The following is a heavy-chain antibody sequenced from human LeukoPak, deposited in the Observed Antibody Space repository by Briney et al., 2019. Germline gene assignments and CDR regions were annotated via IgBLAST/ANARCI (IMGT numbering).Heavy chain of an antibody. Sequence: PSETLSLTCTVSGGSISSYYWSWIRQPPGKGLEWIGYIYYSGSTNYNPSLKSRVPIPVDTSKNQFSLKLSSVTAADTAVYYCAREVRGPQMATILDYWGQGTLVTVSS. CDR1: GGSISSYY. CDR3: AREVRGPQMATILDY. CDR2: IYYSGST. D-gene: IGHD5-24*01. V-gene: IGHV4-59*01. J-gene: IGHJ4*02.